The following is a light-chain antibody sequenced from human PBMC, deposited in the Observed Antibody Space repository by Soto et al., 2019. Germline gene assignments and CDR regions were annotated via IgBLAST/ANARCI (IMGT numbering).Light chain of an antibody. Sequence: EIVLTQYPGTLSLSPGERATLSCRASQNVASDYLAWYRQKPGQAPRVLIYGASARAIGIPDRISGSGSGTDFTLTISRLEPEDFAVYYCQQYGDLPTFGQGTRLEIK. J-gene: IGKJ5*01. CDR2: GAS. V-gene: IGKV3-20*01. CDR1: QNVASDY. CDR3: QQYGDLPT.